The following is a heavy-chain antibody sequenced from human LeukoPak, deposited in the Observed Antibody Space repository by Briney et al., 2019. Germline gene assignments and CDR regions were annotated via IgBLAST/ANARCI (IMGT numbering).Heavy chain of an antibody. CDR2: ISAYNGNT. Sequence: ASVKVSCKASGYTFTSYGISWVRQAPGQGLEWMGWISAYNGNTNYAQKLQGRVTMTTDTSTSTAYMELRSLRSDDTAVYFCARFLYYDSSGYLSVPPNDADYWGQGTLVTVSS. J-gene: IGHJ4*02. CDR1: GYTFTSYG. D-gene: IGHD3-22*01. CDR3: ARFLYYDSSGYLSVPPNDADY. V-gene: IGHV1-18*01.